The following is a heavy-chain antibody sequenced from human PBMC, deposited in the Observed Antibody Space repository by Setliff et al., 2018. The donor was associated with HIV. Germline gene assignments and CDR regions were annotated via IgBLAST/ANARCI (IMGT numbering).Heavy chain of an antibody. D-gene: IGHD3-16*02. CDR2: ISAYDGHT. CDR3: ARGGGEASGGVIAPYYYYYMDI. CDR1: GYTFTSYA. Sequence: GASVKVSCKASGYTFTSYAISWVRQAPGQGLEWMGRISAYDGHTNYGQKFQGRVTMTTDTSTSTAYVELRSLRSDDTAVYYCARGGGEASGGVIAPYYYYYMDIWGKGTTVTVSS. V-gene: IGHV1-18*01. J-gene: IGHJ6*03.